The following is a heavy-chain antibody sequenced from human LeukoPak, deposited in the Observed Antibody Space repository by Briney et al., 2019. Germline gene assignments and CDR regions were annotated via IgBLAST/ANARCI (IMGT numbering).Heavy chain of an antibody. V-gene: IGHV4-59*11. CDR3: ARGSLGIAAAETGFDP. J-gene: IGHJ5*02. CDR1: GGSITSHY. D-gene: IGHD6-13*01. Sequence: PSETLSLTCSVSGGSITSHYWSWIRQPPGKGLEWLGYIYYTGETRSIPSLRSRLTMSIDTSKNQFSLKLSSVTAADTAVYYCARGSLGIAAAETGFDPWGQGTLVTVSS. CDR2: IYYTGET.